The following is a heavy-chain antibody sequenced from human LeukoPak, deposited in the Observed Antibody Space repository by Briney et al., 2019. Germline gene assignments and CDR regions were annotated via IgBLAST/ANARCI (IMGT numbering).Heavy chain of an antibody. CDR3: AKAPGYSYGYFFDY. D-gene: IGHD5-18*01. J-gene: IGHJ4*02. V-gene: IGHV3-23*01. Sequence: GGSLRLSCAASGFTFSSYVMSWVRQAPGKGLEWVAAISGSGGSTYYADSVKGRFTISRDNSKNTLYLQMNSLRAEDTAVYYCAKAPGYSYGYFFDYWGQGTLVTVSS. CDR1: GFTFSSYV. CDR2: ISGSGGST.